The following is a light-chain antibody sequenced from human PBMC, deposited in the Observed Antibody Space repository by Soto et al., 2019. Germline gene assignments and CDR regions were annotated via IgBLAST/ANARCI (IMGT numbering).Light chain of an antibody. Sequence: DMPMPQSPSTVSSSVGASVRLTCRASQNIEGWQAWYQQKPGKAPKILLYDVSTLERGVPSRFSGSGSATEFTITISDMQPDDFATHYCQQYQSDTWTFGQGTKVDI. J-gene: IGKJ1*01. CDR1: QNIEGW. CDR3: QQYQSDTWT. V-gene: IGKV1-5*01. CDR2: DVS.